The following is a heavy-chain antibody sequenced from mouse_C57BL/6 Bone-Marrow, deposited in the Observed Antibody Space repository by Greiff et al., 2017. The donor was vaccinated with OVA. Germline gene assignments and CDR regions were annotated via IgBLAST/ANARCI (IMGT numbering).Heavy chain of an antibody. J-gene: IGHJ2*01. CDR1: GYTFTSYW. CDR3: ARGDYYGNYGFDY. V-gene: IGHV1-55*01. D-gene: IGHD2-1*01. Sequence: QVQLKQPGAELVKPGASVKMSCKASGYTFTSYWITWVKQRPGQGLEWIGDIYPGSGSTNYNEKFKSKATLTVDTSSSTAYMQLSSLTSEDSAVYYCARGDYYGNYGFDYWGQGTTLTVSS. CDR2: IYPGSGST.